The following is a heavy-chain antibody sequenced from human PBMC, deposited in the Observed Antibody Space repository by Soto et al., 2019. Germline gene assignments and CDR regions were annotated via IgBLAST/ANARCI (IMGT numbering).Heavy chain of an antibody. V-gene: IGHV1-3*01. Sequence: ASVKVSCKASGYTFTSYAMHWVRQAPGQRLEWMGWINAGNGNTKYSQKFQGRVTITRDTSASTAYMELSSLRSEDTAVYYCARYYDFWSGYPRTYYNWFDPWGQGTLVTVSS. D-gene: IGHD3-3*01. CDR1: GYTFTSYA. CDR2: INAGNGNT. CDR3: ARYYDFWSGYPRTYYNWFDP. J-gene: IGHJ5*02.